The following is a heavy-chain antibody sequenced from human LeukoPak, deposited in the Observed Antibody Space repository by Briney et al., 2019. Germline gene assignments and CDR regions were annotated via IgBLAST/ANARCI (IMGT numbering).Heavy chain of an antibody. Sequence: PSETLSLTCTVSGGSISSDYWTWIRQPPGKGLEWIGYIHHSGSTKYNPSLKSRVTISVDTSKNQFSLNLGSVTAADTAVYYCAKKGRTYTDYGGYYDYMDVWGKGTTVTVS. CDR3: AKKGRTYTDYGGYYDYMDV. V-gene: IGHV4-59*08. D-gene: IGHD4-17*01. CDR2: IHHSGST. J-gene: IGHJ6*03. CDR1: GGSISSDY.